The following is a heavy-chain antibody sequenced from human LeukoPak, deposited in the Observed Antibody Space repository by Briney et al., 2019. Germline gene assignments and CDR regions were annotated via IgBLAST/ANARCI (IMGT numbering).Heavy chain of an antibody. D-gene: IGHD6-6*01. J-gene: IGHJ4*02. V-gene: IGHV1-2*02. CDR1: GYTFTGNY. CDR2: INRNSGGT. CDR3: ARVSSTRLRISLPERLDY. Sequence: ASVKVSCKASGYTFTGNYMHWVRQAPGQGLEWMGWINRNSGGTNYAQKFQGRVTMTRDTSISTAYMELSRLRSDDTAVYYCARVSSTRLRISLPERLDYWGQGTLVTVSS.